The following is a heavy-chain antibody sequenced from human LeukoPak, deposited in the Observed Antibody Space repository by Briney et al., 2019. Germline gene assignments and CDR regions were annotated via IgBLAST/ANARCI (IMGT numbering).Heavy chain of an antibody. V-gene: IGHV3-21*01. D-gene: IGHD4-17*01. CDR2: ISSSSSYI. Sequence: PGVSLRLSCAASGFTFSSYSMNWVRQAPGKGLEWVSSISSSSSYIYYADSVKGRFTISRDNAKNSLYLQMNSLRAEDTAVYYCARDSIRDEYFQHWGQGTLVTVSS. J-gene: IGHJ1*01. CDR1: GFTFSSYS. CDR3: ARDSIRDEYFQH.